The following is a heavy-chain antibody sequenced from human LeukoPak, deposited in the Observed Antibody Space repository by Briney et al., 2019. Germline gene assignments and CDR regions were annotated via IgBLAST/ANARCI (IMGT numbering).Heavy chain of an antibody. V-gene: IGHV3-23*01. D-gene: IGHD5-18*01. Sequence: PGGSLRLSCAASGFTFSSYAMNWVRQAPGKGLEWVSVISGSGGSTYYADSVKGRFTISRDNSKNTLYLQMNSLRAEDTAVYYCAKRGYSYGLFDFWGQGTPVTVSS. J-gene: IGHJ4*02. CDR2: ISGSGGST. CDR1: GFTFSSYA. CDR3: AKRGYSYGLFDF.